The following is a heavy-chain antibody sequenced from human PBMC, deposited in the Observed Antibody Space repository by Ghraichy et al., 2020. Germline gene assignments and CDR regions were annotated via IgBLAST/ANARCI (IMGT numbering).Heavy chain of an antibody. CDR2: VYHSGST. V-gene: IGHV4-59*01. Sequence: SQTLSLTCTIYGDPIESYYWTWIRQPPGKGLEWIGHVYHSGSTKYNPSLKSRVSMSVEKSKKQFSLRLTSVTAADTAVYYCARHYDSGTFYSVRNLDSWGQGTLVTVSS. D-gene: IGHD2/OR15-2a*01. J-gene: IGHJ4*02. CDR3: ARHYDSGTFYSVRNLDS. CDR1: GDPIESYY.